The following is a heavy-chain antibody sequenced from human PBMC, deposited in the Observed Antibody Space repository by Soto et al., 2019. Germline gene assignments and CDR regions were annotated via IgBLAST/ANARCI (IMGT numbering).Heavy chain of an antibody. CDR1: GDTFTSYD. CDR3: ARDGTLWYYFDY. Sequence: ASVKVSCEASGDTFTSYDINWVRQATGQGLEWMGWMNPNSGNTGYAQKFQGRVTMTRNTSISTAYMELSSVTAADTAVYYCARDGTLWYYFDYWGQGTLVTVSS. V-gene: IGHV1-8*01. CDR2: MNPNSGNT. D-gene: IGHD3-10*01. J-gene: IGHJ4*02.